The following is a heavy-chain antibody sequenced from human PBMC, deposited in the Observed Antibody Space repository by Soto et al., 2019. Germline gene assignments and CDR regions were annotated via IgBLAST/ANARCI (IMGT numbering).Heavy chain of an antibody. J-gene: IGHJ4*02. V-gene: IGHV4-59*01. CDR1: DGWISGYY. Sequence: LSHTWTVADGWISGYYRSWKRQPPRHGLQWIGYIYPSGSTNHNHSLRSRVTISVHTSKNQCSLKLSAVTAADTAVYYCERSEYSFDYWGQGTLVSVSS. D-gene: IGHD6-6*01. CDR3: ERSEYSFDY. CDR2: IYPSGST.